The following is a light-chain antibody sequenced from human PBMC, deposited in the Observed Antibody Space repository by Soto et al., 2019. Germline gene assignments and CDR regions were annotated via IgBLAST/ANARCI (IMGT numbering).Light chain of an antibody. J-gene: IGKJ1*01. Sequence: KQSPVTLCLSPGEKATLSYRASQSVSSNLAWYQHKLGQAPRLFIFRASSRATGIPARFSGSGSWTDFTLTINSLQSEDFAVYYCQQYNSWPRTFGQGTKVDI. CDR1: QSVSSN. CDR3: QQYNSWPRT. V-gene: IGKV3-15*01. CDR2: RAS.